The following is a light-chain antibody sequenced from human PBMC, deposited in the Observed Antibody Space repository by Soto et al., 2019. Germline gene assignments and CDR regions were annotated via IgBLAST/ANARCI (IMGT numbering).Light chain of an antibody. V-gene: IGKV3-11*01. J-gene: IGKJ5*01. CDR1: QSVKTF. CDR2: DAS. CDR3: QQRSNWPPIT. Sequence: EIVLTQSPATLSLCPGQRATLSCRASQSVKTFLVWYQHRPGQAPRVLIYDASHRASGIPARFSGSGSGTDFTLTISSLEPEDAALYYCQQRSNWPPITFGQGTRLEIK.